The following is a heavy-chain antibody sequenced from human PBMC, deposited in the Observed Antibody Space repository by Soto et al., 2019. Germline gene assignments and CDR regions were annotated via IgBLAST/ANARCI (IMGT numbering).Heavy chain of an antibody. J-gene: IGHJ4*02. V-gene: IGHV5-51*01. CDR3: ARLNGGGAWYSEY. CDR1: GYSFTTYW. D-gene: IGHD6-19*01. CDR2: IYPGDSDT. Sequence: GASLKISCEGSGYSFTTYWIGCVRQMPGKGLEWMGIIYPGDSDTRYRPSFQGQVTISADKSISTAYLQWSSLKASDTTMYYCARLNGGGAWYSEYLGQGTMVTVSS.